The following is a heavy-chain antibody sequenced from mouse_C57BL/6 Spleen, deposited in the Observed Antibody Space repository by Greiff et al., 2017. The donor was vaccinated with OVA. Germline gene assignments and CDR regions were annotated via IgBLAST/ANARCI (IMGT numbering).Heavy chain of an antibody. CDR2: ISNLAYSI. V-gene: IGHV5-15*01. Sequence: EVQRVESGGGLVQPGGSLKLSCAASGFTFSDYGMAWVRQAPRKGPEWVAFISNLAYSIYYADTVTGRFTISRENAKNTQYLEMSSLRSEDTAMYYCARHMGYFDVWGTGTTVTVSS. CDR1: GFTFSDYG. CDR3: ARHMGYFDV. D-gene: IGHD1-1*02. J-gene: IGHJ1*03.